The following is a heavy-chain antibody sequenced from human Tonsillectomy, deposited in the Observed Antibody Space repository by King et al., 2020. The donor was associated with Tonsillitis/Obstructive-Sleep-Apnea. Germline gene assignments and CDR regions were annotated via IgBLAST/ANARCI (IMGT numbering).Heavy chain of an antibody. V-gene: IGHV3-74*01. D-gene: IGHD6-6*01. CDR2: ITSDWSST. J-gene: IGHJ3*02. Sequence: VQLVESGGGLVQPGGSPRLSCAASGFTFSSYWMHWVRQAPGKGLVWVSRITSDWSSTSYADSVKGRFTISRDNAKNTLYLQMNSLRADDTAVYYCARQGRGIAARQPDAFDIWGQGTMVTVSP. CDR3: ARQGRGIAARQPDAFDI. CDR1: GFTFSSYW.